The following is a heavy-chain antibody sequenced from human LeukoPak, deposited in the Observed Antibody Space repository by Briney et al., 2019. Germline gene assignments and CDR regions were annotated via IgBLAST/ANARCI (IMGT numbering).Heavy chain of an antibody. J-gene: IGHJ5*02. Sequence: GESLKISCKGFGFKFTNYFIGWVRQMPGKGLEWVGIIYPTNSDTRYSPSFQGQVTISADKSISTAYLQWSSLKASDTAMYYCARTASSSWFGNWFDPWGQGTLVTVSS. CDR1: GFKFTNYF. V-gene: IGHV5-51*01. CDR2: IYPTNSDT. D-gene: IGHD6-13*01. CDR3: ARTASSSWFGNWFDP.